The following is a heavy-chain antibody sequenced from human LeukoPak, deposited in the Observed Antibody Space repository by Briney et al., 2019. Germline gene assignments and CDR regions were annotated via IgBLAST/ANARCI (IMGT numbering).Heavy chain of an antibody. D-gene: IGHD3-10*01. J-gene: IGHJ4*02. CDR3: AKDSGSMVRGPFDY. Sequence: PGGSLRPSCAASGFTFSSYAMSWVRQAPGKGLEWVSAMSGSGGSTYYADSVKGRSTISRDNSKNTLYLQMNSLRAKDTAVYYCAKDSGSMVRGPFDYWGQGTLVTVSS. CDR1: GFTFSSYA. V-gene: IGHV3-23*01. CDR2: MSGSGGST.